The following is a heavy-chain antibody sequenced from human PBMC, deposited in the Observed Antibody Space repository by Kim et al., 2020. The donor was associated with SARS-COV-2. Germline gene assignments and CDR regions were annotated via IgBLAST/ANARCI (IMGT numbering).Heavy chain of an antibody. V-gene: IGHV3-23*01. J-gene: IGHJ4*02. CDR3: AKDPVRGYCSSTSCPLWY. Sequence: KGRFTISRDNSKNTLYLQMNSLRAEDTAVYYCAKDPVRGYCSSTSCPLWYWGQGTLVTVSS. D-gene: IGHD2-2*01.